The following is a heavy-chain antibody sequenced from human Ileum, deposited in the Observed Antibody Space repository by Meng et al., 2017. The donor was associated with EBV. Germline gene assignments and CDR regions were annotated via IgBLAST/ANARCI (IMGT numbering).Heavy chain of an antibody. CDR3: AKNGEKYFEY. Sequence: QAHLPESGPGIVNPSGTLSLTCAVSGGSISVINWWSWVRQSPEKGLEWIGEMSDSGITHSNPSLKSRVTISADKSNNQFSLKLTSVTSADTAVYFCAKNGEKYFEYWGQGTLVTVSS. CDR2: MSDSGIT. J-gene: IGHJ4*02. V-gene: IGHV4-4*02. CDR1: GGSISVINW.